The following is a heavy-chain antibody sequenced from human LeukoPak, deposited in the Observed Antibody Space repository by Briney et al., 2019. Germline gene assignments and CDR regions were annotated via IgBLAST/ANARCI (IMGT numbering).Heavy chain of an antibody. D-gene: IGHD3-10*01. V-gene: IGHV1-69*13. CDR3: AREGNYYGSGSYYSWFDP. CDR1: GGTFSSYA. J-gene: IGHJ5*02. Sequence: SVKVSCMASGGTFSSYAISWVRQAPGQGLEWMGGIIPIFGTANYAQKLQGRVTITADESTSTAYMELSSLRSEDTAVYYCAREGNYYGSGSYYSWFDPWGQGTLVTVSS. CDR2: IIPIFGTA.